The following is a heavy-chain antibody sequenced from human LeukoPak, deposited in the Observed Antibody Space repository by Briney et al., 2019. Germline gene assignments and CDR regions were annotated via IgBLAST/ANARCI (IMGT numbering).Heavy chain of an antibody. J-gene: IGHJ4*02. D-gene: IGHD7-27*01. CDR3: ARDLNWETY. CDR1: AFNVSTYA. Sequence: GGSLRLSCAASAFNVSTYAMSWVRQAPGKGLEWVANIKTDGSLIYYVDSVKGRFTISRDNAKNSLYLQMNSLRVEDTAVYYCARDLNWETYWGQGTLVSVSS. V-gene: IGHV3-7*01. CDR2: IKTDGSLI.